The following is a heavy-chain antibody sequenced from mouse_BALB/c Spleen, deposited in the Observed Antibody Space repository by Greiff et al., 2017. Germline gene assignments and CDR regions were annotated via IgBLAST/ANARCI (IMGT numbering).Heavy chain of an antibody. CDR2: IWSGGST. J-gene: IGHJ3*01. CDR1: GFSLTSYG. Sequence: VMLVESGPGLVQPSQSLSITCTVSGFSLTSYGVHWVRQSPGKGLEWLGVIWSGGSTDYNAAFISRLSISKDNSKSQVFFKMNSLQANDTAIYYCARNDGYYHSWFAYWGQGTLVTVSA. V-gene: IGHV2-2*02. D-gene: IGHD2-3*01. CDR3: ARNDGYYHSWFAY.